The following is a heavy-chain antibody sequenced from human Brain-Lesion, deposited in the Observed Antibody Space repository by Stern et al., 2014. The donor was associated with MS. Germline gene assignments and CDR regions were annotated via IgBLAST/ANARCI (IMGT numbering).Heavy chain of an antibody. CDR1: GYTLTELS. CDR2: FDPEDGET. D-gene: IGHD1-26*01. J-gene: IGHJ4*02. V-gene: IGHV1-24*01. CDR3: ATLSPGAGGNYYRHFDY. Sequence: QVQLVQSGAEVKKPGDSVKVSCKVSGYTLTELSMHWVRQAPRKGLEWMGGFDPEDGETIYAQKFQGRVTMTEDTSTDTAYMELSSLRSEDTAVYYCATLSPGAGGNYYRHFDYWGQGTLVTVSS.